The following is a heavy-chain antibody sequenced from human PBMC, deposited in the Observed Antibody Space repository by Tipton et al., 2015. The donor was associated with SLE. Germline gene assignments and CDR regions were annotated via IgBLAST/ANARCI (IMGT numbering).Heavy chain of an antibody. CDR1: GGSISSHY. Sequence: GLVKPSETLSLTCTVSGGSISSHYWSWIRQAPGKGLEWIGYISNSETTNYNPSLKSRVTISVDTSKNQFSLKLRSVTAADTAVYYCARDGEYTFDIWGQGTMVTVSS. CDR3: ARDGEYTFDI. V-gene: IGHV4-59*11. J-gene: IGHJ3*02. D-gene: IGHD2/OR15-2a*01. CDR2: ISNSETT.